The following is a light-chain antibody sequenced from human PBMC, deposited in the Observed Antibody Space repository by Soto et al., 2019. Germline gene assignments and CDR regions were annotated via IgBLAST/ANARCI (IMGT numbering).Light chain of an antibody. CDR2: DVS. CDR3: QHYAFDSQT. CDR1: HNINYW. Sequence: DIQMTQSPATVSASVGDRVTITCRASHNINYWLAWYQQRPGSAPKLLIYDVSTLQSGVPSRFSGSHSGTEFTLTISTLQPDDFAIYYCQHYAFDSQTFGQGTKVDIK. J-gene: IGKJ1*01. V-gene: IGKV1-5*01.